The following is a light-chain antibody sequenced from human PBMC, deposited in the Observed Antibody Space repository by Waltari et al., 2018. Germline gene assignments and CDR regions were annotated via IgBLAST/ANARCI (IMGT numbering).Light chain of an antibody. V-gene: IGKV3-20*01. Sequence: EIVLTQSPGTLSLSPGERATLSCRASQSIGRYLVWYQQKPGQAPRLLIYGASSRAAGIPDRFSDSGSGTDFSLTISRLEPEDFAVYYCQNHERLPAVFGQGTKVEIK. CDR3: QNHERLPAV. CDR1: QSIGRY. CDR2: GAS. J-gene: IGKJ1*01.